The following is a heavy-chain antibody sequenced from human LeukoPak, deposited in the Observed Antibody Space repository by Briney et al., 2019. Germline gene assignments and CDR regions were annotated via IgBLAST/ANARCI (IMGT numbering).Heavy chain of an antibody. Sequence: ASVKVSCKASGYTFTSYYMHWVRQAPGQGLEWMGGIIPIFGTANYAQKFQGRVTITADKSTSTAYMELSSLRSEDTAVYYCARDRYSGYSYWGQGTLVTVSS. CDR2: IIPIFGTA. CDR3: ARDRYSGYSY. D-gene: IGHD5-12*01. J-gene: IGHJ4*02. CDR1: GYTFTSYY. V-gene: IGHV1-69*06.